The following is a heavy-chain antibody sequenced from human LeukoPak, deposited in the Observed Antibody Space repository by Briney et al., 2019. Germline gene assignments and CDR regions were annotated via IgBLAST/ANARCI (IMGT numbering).Heavy chain of an antibody. V-gene: IGHV3-30*18. J-gene: IGHJ6*03. Sequence: GGSLRLSCAASGFTFSSYGMHWVRQAPGKGLEWVAVISYDGSNKYYADSVKGRFTISRDNSKNTLYLQMNSLRAEDTAVYYCAKGLYSSGRGYMDVWGKGTTVTISS. CDR2: ISYDGSNK. D-gene: IGHD6-19*01. CDR1: GFTFSSYG. CDR3: AKGLYSSGRGYMDV.